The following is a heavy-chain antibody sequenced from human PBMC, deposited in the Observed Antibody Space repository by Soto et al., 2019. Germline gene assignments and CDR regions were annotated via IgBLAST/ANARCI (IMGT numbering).Heavy chain of an antibody. V-gene: IGHV3-48*01. CDR3: ARELEYSYGPSSNPKYYYYGMDV. J-gene: IGHJ6*02. Sequence: EVQLVESGGGLVQPGGSLRLSCAASGFTFSSYSMNWVRQAPGKGLEWVSYISSSSSTIYYADSVKGRFTISRDNAKNSLYLQMNSLRAEDTAVYYCARELEYSYGPSSNPKYYYYGMDVWGQGTTVTVSS. D-gene: IGHD5-18*01. CDR1: GFTFSSYS. CDR2: ISSSSSTI.